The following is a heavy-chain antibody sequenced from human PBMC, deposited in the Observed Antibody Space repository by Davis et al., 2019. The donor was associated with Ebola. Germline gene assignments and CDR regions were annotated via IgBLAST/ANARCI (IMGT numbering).Heavy chain of an antibody. CDR1: GFTFSSYA. Sequence: GGSLRLSCAASGFTFSSYAMSWVRQAPGKGLEWVASIKQDGSEKDLVDSVKGRFTISRDNAKSSVFLQMNNLRAEDTAVYYCARRVYDSSGYYYMDVWGKGTTVTVSS. J-gene: IGHJ6*03. CDR2: IKQDGSEK. V-gene: IGHV3-7*01. CDR3: ARRVYDSSGYYYMDV. D-gene: IGHD3-22*01.